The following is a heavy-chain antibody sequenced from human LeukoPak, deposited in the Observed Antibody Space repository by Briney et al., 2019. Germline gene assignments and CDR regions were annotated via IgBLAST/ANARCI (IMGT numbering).Heavy chain of an antibody. Sequence: TSETLSLTCTVSGGSISSSSYYWGWIRQPPGKGLEWIGSVYYSGSTYYNPSLKSRVTISVDTSKNQFSLKLSSVTAADTAMYYCARSYSSSWYEYFQHWGQGTLVTVSS. CDR1: GGSISSSSYY. CDR2: VYYSGST. J-gene: IGHJ1*01. V-gene: IGHV4-39*01. CDR3: ARSYSSSWYEYFQH. D-gene: IGHD6-13*01.